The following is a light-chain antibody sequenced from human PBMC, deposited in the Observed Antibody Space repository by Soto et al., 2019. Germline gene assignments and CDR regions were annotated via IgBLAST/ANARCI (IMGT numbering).Light chain of an antibody. J-gene: IGLJ2*01. CDR2: DVS. CDR1: SSDVGSYNY. CDR3: ISYISSSTSVV. V-gene: IGLV2-14*01. Sequence: QSALTQPASVSGSPGQSITISCTGTSSDVGSYNYVSWYQQHPGKAPKLMIYDVSNRPSGVSDRFSGSKSGNTASLTISGLQAEDEADYYCISYISSSTSVVFGGGTKLTVL.